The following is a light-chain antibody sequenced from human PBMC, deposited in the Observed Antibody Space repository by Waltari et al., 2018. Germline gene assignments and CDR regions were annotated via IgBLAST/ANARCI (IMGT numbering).Light chain of an antibody. Sequence: QSALTQPASVSGSPGQSLTIPCTGTSSAVGGYNYFPWYQQHPGKAPKLMIYDVSNRPSGVSNRFSGSKSGNTASLTISGLQAEDEADYYCSSYTSSSTPVVFGGGTKLTVL. CDR1: SSAVGGYNY. V-gene: IGLV2-14*01. CDR3: SSYTSSSTPVV. J-gene: IGLJ2*01. CDR2: DVS.